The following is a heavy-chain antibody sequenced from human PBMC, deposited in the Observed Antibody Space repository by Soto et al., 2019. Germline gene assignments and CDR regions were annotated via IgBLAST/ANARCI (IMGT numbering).Heavy chain of an antibody. CDR3: AKGPRIQLWLTNWFDH. CDR2: ISGSGGST. CDR1: GFTFSSYA. V-gene: IGHV3-23*01. Sequence: PGGSLRLSCAASGFTFSSYAMSWVRQAPGKGLEWVSAISGSGGSTYYADSVKGRFTISRDNSKNTLYLQMNSLRAEDTAVYYCAKGPRIQLWLTNWFDHWGQGTLVTVSS. J-gene: IGHJ5*02. D-gene: IGHD5-18*01.